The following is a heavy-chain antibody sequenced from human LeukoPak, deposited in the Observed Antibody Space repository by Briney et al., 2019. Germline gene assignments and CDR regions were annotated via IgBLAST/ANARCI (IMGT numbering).Heavy chain of an antibody. CDR1: GFTVSSDY. Sequence: XXSLRLSCTASGFTVSSDYMNWVRQAPGKGLEWVSYISSDSSTIFYADSVKGRFTISRDNVKNSLFLQLNSLRDEDTAVCYCARDEDAFGGQGTLVTVSS. CDR2: ISSDSSTI. J-gene: IGHJ4*02. CDR3: ARDEDAF. V-gene: IGHV3-48*02.